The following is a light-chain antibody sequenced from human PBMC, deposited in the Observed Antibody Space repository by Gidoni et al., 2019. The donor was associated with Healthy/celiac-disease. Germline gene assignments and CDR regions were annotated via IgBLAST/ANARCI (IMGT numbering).Light chain of an antibody. J-gene: IGLJ2*01. Sequence: QSALTQPRSVSGSPGQSVPISCTGTSSDVGGYTYVSWYQQHPGKAPKLMIYDVSNRPSGVPDRFSGSKSGNTASLTISGLQAEDEADYYCCSYAGSYTEYVVFGGGTKLTVL. V-gene: IGLV2-11*01. CDR3: CSYAGSYTEYVV. CDR2: DVS. CDR1: SSDVGGYTY.